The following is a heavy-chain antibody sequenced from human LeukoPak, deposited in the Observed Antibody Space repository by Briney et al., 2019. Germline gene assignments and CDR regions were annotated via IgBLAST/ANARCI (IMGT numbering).Heavy chain of an antibody. D-gene: IGHD5-18*01. CDR1: GFTFSSYS. V-gene: IGHV3-21*01. CDR3: ARVLGYSYGTLIYYGMDV. Sequence: PGGSLRLSCAASGFTFSSYSMNWVRQAPGKGLEWVSSISSSSSYIYYADSVKGRFTISRDNAKSSLYLQMNSLRAEDTAVYYCARVLGYSYGTLIYYGMDVWGQGTTVTVSS. CDR2: ISSSSSYI. J-gene: IGHJ6*02.